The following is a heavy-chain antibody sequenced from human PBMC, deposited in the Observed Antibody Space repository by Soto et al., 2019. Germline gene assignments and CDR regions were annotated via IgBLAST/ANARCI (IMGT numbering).Heavy chain of an antibody. V-gene: IGHV1-69*13. CDR2: IIPIFGTA. CDR1: GGTFSSYA. CDR3: ASFLYYDILTGYPRYYYYGMDV. D-gene: IGHD3-9*01. Sequence: SVKVSCKXSGGTFSSYAISWVRQAPGQGLEWMGGIIPIFGTANYAQKFQGRVTITADESTSTAYMELSSLRSEDTAVYYCASFLYYDILTGYPRYYYYGMDVWGQGTTVTVSS. J-gene: IGHJ6*02.